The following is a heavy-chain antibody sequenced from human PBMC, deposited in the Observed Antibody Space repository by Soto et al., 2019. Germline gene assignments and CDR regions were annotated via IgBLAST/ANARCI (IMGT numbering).Heavy chain of an antibody. CDR1: GYTFVIYG. CDR3: ARGGYFYDSSGYPEYYF. D-gene: IGHD3-22*01. V-gene: IGHV1-18*01. Sequence: ASVKVSCKASGYTFVIYGISWVRQAPGQGLEWMGWMSADNGNTNYAQNFQGRVTMTTDASTSTAYMELRSLRSDDTAVYYCARGGYFYDSSGYPEYYF. CDR2: MSADNGNT. J-gene: IGHJ4*01.